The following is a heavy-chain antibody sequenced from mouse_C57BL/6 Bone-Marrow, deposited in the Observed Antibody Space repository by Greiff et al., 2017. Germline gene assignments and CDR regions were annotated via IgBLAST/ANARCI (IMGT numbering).Heavy chain of an antibody. J-gene: IGHJ3*01. CDR3: AGWFAY. CDR2: ISSGSSTI. Sequence: EVMLVESGGGLVKPGGSLKLSCAASGFTFSDYGMHWVRQAPEKGLEWVEYISSGSSTIYYADTVKGRFTISRDKAKNTMFLQMTSLRSEDTAMYYCAGWFAYWGQGTLVTVSA. V-gene: IGHV5-17*01. CDR1: GFTFSDYG.